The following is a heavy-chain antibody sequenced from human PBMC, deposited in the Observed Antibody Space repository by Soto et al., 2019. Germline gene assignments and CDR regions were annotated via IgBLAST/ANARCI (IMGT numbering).Heavy chain of an antibody. CDR2: ISSNSSTK. CDR1: GFTFSSYS. V-gene: IGHV3-48*01. CDR3: ARDLMEPNQEGHNWFDP. D-gene: IGHD1-1*01. Sequence: PGGSLRLSCAASGFTFSSYSMNWVRQAPGKGLEWVSYISSNSSTKYYADSVKGRFTISRDNAKNTLYLQMNCLRAEDTAVYYCARDLMEPNQEGHNWFDPWGQGTLVTVSS. J-gene: IGHJ5*02.